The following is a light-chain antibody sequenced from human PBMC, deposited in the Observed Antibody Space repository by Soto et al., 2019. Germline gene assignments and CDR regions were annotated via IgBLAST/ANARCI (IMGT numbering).Light chain of an antibody. CDR2: GAS. J-gene: IGKJ1*01. V-gene: IGKV3-20*01. CDR1: QSVRNK. CDR3: QQYGSSPPKTWT. Sequence: EILLTQSPATLSVSPGERVTLSCRASQSVRNKLAWYQQQPGQAPRVLIYGASSRATGIPDRFSGSGSGTDFTLTISRLEPEDFAVYYCQQYGSSPPKTWTFGQGTKVDIK.